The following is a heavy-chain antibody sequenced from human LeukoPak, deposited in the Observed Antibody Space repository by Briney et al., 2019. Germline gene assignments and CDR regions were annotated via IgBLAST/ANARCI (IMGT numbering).Heavy chain of an antibody. Sequence: GGSLRLSCAASGFTFSNYGMHWVRQAPGKGLEWVTFIRYDGSNKYYADSVKGRFTISRDNSKNTLYLQMNSLRAEDTAVYYCAKDQVSLLWFGELPVFDYWGQGTLVTVSS. CDR3: AKDQVSLLWFGELPVFDY. D-gene: IGHD3-10*01. CDR1: GFTFSNYG. V-gene: IGHV3-30*02. CDR2: IRYDGSNK. J-gene: IGHJ4*02.